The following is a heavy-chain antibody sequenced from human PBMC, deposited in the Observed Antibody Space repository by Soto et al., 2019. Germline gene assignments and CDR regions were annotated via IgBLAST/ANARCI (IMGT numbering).Heavy chain of an antibody. CDR2: ISPSGGRT. Sequence: ASVKVSCKASGYTFTTYSMHWVLQTPGHGLDWMRVISPSGGRTSYAQKFRGGVTMTRDTSTSTVHMELSNLRSEDTAVYFCARDGGYDVLTGHYILLYYLDNWGLGTLVTVS. J-gene: IGHJ4*02. CDR3: ARDGGYDVLTGHYILLYYLDN. CDR1: GYTFTTYS. V-gene: IGHV1-46*01. D-gene: IGHD3-9*01.